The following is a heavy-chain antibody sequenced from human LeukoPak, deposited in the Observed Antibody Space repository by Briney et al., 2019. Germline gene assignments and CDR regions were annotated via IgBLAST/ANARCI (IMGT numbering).Heavy chain of an antibody. Sequence: GGSLRLSCAASGFTISGYGMHWVRQAPGKGLEWVASIRHDGINKDYADSVKGRFTISRDNSKNTLYLQMNSLRAEDTAVFYCAKEKGGCSGYFDIWGQGTMVTVSS. D-gene: IGHD3-22*01. J-gene: IGHJ3*02. V-gene: IGHV3-30*02. CDR3: AKEKGGCSGYFDI. CDR2: IRHDGINK. CDR1: GFTISGYG.